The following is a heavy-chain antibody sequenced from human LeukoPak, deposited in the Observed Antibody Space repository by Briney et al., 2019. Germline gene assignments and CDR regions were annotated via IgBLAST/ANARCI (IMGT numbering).Heavy chain of an antibody. CDR2: IFYSGST. CDR1: GGSISTSNYY. D-gene: IGHD1-7*01. Sequence: PSETLSLTCTVSGGSISTSNYYWGWIRQPPGKGLEWIGNIFYSGSTYYSPSLKSRVTISLDTSRNQFSLKLSSVTAADTAVYYCAREPQLELRQGYMDVWGKGTTVTVSS. J-gene: IGHJ6*03. CDR3: AREPQLELRQGYMDV. V-gene: IGHV4-39*07.